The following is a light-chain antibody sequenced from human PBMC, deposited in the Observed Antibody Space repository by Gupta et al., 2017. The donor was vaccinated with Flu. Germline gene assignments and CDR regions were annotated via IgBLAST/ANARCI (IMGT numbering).Light chain of an antibody. CDR3: QRYFGGVQLV. Sequence: TVVTQESSLTVSPGGTVTPTCASSTGEVPSLNFPNWFQQKPGQPPRTLIYSTANKHSWTPARFSGSLVGGKATLTLSGARPEDEADYYCQRYFGGVQLVFGGGTKLTVL. J-gene: IGLJ2*01. V-gene: IGLV7-43*01. CDR1: TGEVPSLNF. CDR2: STA.